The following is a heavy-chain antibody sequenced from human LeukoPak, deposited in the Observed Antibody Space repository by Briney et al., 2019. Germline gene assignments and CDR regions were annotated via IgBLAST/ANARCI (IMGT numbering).Heavy chain of an antibody. CDR1: GYTFTGYY. CDR3: AREGKGWLQLSYYYYGMDV. V-gene: IGHV1-2*02. J-gene: IGHJ6*02. CDR2: INPNSGGT. Sequence: ASVKVSCKASGYTFTGYYMHWVRQAPGQGLEWMGWINPNSGGTISSQNFQGRVTLTRDTSISTAYMELSSLRSEDTAVYYCAREGKGWLQLSYYYYGMDVWGQGTTVTVSS. D-gene: IGHD5-24*01.